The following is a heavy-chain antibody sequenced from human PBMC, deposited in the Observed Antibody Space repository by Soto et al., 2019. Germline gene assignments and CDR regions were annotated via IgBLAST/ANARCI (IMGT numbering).Heavy chain of an antibody. Sequence: QVQVLQSGAEVKKPGASVKVSCKASEYTFTSYTMHWVRQAPGQRLEWMGWINGGNGNTKYSQKFQVRVTITRDTSASTAYMELSSLRSDDTAVYYCAREIQGLYSFDYWGQGTLVTVSS. CDR3: AREIQGLYSFDY. CDR1: EYTFTSYT. CDR2: INGGNGNT. V-gene: IGHV1-3*01. J-gene: IGHJ4*02. D-gene: IGHD5-18*01.